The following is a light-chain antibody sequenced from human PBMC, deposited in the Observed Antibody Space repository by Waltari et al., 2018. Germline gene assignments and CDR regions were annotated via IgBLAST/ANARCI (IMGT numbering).Light chain of an antibody. Sequence: SYVLTQPPSVSVAPGESARITCGGNNIGTKSVHLYQQKPGQAPVLVIYSDSDRPSGIPERFSGANSGNTATLTISRVEAGDEADYYCQVWEISRDHYVFGSGTEVTVL. CDR3: QVWEISRDHYV. V-gene: IGLV3-21*01. CDR2: SDS. CDR1: NIGTKS. J-gene: IGLJ1*01.